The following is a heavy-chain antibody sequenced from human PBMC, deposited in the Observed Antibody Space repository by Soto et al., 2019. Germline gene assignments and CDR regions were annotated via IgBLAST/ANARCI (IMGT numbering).Heavy chain of an antibody. D-gene: IGHD3-3*01. Sequence: SETVSLTCAVYGGSFSGYYWSWIRQPPGKGLEWIGEINHSGSTNYNPSLKSRVTISVDTSKNQFSLKLSSVTAADTAVYYCARGRMVDFWSGYYMGGYYFDYWGQGTLVTVSS. CDR2: INHSGST. CDR3: ARGRMVDFWSGYYMGGYYFDY. CDR1: GGSFSGYY. J-gene: IGHJ4*02. V-gene: IGHV4-34*01.